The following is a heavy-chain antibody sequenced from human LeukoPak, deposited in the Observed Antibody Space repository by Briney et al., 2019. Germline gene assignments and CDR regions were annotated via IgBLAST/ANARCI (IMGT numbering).Heavy chain of an antibody. CDR3: ARFPGGGVPAATYYFDY. D-gene: IGHD2-2*01. Sequence: GGSLRLSCAASGFTFSSYAMSWVRQAQGKGLERVSAISGSGGSTYYADSVKGRFTISRDNSKNTLYLQMTSLRAEDTAVYYCARFPGGGVPAATYYFDYWGQGTLVTVSS. CDR1: GFTFSSYA. J-gene: IGHJ4*02. V-gene: IGHV3-23*01. CDR2: ISGSGGST.